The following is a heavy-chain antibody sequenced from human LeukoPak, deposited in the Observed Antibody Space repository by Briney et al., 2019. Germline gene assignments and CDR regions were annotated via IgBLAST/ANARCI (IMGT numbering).Heavy chain of an antibody. CDR1: GFTFSSYW. V-gene: IGHV3-7*01. Sequence: GGSLRLSCAASGFTFSSYWMSWVRQAPGKGLEWVANIKQDGSEKYYVDSVKGRFTISRDNAKNSLYLQMNSLRAEDTAVYYCARDRRINYYDSSGYHLGYWGQGTLVTVSS. J-gene: IGHJ4*02. CDR2: IKQDGSEK. D-gene: IGHD3-22*01. CDR3: ARDRRINYYDSSGYHLGY.